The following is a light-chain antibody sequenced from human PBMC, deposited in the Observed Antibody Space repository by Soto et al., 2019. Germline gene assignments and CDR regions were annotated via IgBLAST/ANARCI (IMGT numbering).Light chain of an antibody. CDR1: SSDIGSYNY. CDR3: ISYRGSDTPYV. V-gene: IGLV2-14*01. Sequence: QSVLSQPASVSLSPGQSITISCTGTSSDIGSYNYVAWYQQFPGKTPKLIIYEVRNRPSGVSFRFSGPKSGNTASLTISGLQAEDEADYYCISYRGSDTPYVFGTGTKVTVL. CDR2: EVR. J-gene: IGLJ1*01.